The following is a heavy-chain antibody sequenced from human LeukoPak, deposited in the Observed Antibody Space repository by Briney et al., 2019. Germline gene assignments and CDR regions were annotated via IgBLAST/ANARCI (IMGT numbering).Heavy chain of an antibody. D-gene: IGHD1-20*01. Sequence: SETLFLTCTVSGGSISTHYWSWIRQPPGKGLEWIGYIYYTGNTNYNPSLKSRVTISIDASKNQFSLTLSSVTAADTAVYYCARESLPYITGASWSDPWGQGTLVTVSS. CDR1: GGSISTHY. CDR2: IYYTGNT. J-gene: IGHJ5*02. CDR3: ARESLPYITGASWSDP. V-gene: IGHV4-59*11.